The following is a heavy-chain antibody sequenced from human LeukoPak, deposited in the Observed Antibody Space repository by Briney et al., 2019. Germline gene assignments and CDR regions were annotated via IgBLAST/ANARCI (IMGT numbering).Heavy chain of an antibody. CDR1: GGTLSSYA. J-gene: IGHJ6*03. CDR3: ASKHVSPPFYYYYYMDV. V-gene: IGHV1-69*05. Sequence: GASVKVSCKASGGTLSSYAISWVRQAPGQGLEWMGGIIPIFGTANYAQKFQGRVTITTDESTSTAYMELSSLRSEDTAVYYCASKHVSPPFYYYYYMDVWGKGTTVTVSS. CDR2: IIPIFGTA.